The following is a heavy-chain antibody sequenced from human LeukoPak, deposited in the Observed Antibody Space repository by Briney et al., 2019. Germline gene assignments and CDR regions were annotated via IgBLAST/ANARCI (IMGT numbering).Heavy chain of an antibody. V-gene: IGHV1-69*13. CDR3: SRVTLYDFWSGYYNWFDP. CDR2: FIPIYGTA. CDR1: GGTFSSYA. J-gene: IGHJ5*02. D-gene: IGHD3-3*01. Sequence: SVKVSCKASGGTFSSYAISWVRQAPGQGLDWMGGFIPIYGTANYAQKFQGRVTITADESTSTAYMELSSLRSEDTAVYYCSRVTLYDFWSGYYNWFDPWGQGTLVTVSS.